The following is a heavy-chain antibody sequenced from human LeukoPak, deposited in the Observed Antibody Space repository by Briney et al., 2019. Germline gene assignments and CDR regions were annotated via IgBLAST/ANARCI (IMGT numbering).Heavy chain of an antibody. CDR3: ARPHTVTWYNWFDP. J-gene: IGHJ5*02. CDR1: GFTFSSYW. Sequence: PGRSLRLSCAASGFTFSSYWMNWAHQAPGKGLEWVAVISYDGSNKYYADSVEGRFTISRDNSKNTLYLQMNSLRAEDTAVYYCARPHTVTWYNWFDPWGQGTLVTVSS. D-gene: IGHD4-11*01. CDR2: ISYDGSNK. V-gene: IGHV3-30-3*01.